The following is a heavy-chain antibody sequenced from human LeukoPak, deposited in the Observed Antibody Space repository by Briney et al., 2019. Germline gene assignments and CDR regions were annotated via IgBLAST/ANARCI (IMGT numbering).Heavy chain of an antibody. D-gene: IGHD3-3*01. CDR2: IWYDGSNK. V-gene: IGHV3-33*01. CDR1: GFTFNRFG. CDR3: ASLRFLEWLAMDA. Sequence: GGSLRLSCATSGFTFNRFGMHWVRQAPGKGLEWVAVIWYDGSNKDYADSVKGRFTISRDRAKSSLYLHMNSLRDEDTAVYYCASLRFLEWLAMDAWGQGTTVTVSS. J-gene: IGHJ6*02.